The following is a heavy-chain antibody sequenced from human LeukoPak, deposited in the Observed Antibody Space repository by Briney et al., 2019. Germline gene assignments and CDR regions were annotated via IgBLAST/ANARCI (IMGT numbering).Heavy chain of an antibody. D-gene: IGHD5-12*01. CDR3: AKVRGYSGYDWGVFDY. Sequence: PGGSLRLSCAASGFTFSSYAMTWVRQPPGKGLEWVSAISGSGGSTYYADSVKGRFTISRDNSKNTLYLQMNSLRAEDTAVYYCAKVRGYSGYDWGVFDYWGQGALVTVSS. J-gene: IGHJ4*02. CDR1: GFTFSSYA. V-gene: IGHV3-23*01. CDR2: ISGSGGST.